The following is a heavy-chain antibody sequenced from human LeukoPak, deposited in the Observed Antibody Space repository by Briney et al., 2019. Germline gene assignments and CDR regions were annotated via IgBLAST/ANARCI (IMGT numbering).Heavy chain of an antibody. J-gene: IGHJ4*02. D-gene: IGHD3-22*01. Sequence: SETLSLTCAVSGGSISSGSYYWSWIRQPAGKGLEWIGRIYTSGSTNYNPSLKSRVTISVDKSKNQFSLKLSSVTAADTAVYYCARDYYDSSGWAFDYWGQGTLVTVSS. V-gene: IGHV4-61*02. CDR2: IYTSGST. CDR3: ARDYYDSSGWAFDY. CDR1: GGSISSGSYY.